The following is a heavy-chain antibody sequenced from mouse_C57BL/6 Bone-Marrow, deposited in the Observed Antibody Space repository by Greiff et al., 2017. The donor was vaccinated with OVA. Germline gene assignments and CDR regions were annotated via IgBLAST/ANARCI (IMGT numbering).Heavy chain of an antibody. CDR1: GFTFSSYG. V-gene: IGHV5-6*01. CDR2: ISSGGSYT. CDR3: ARQTPYYFDY. J-gene: IGHJ2*01. Sequence: EVKLVESGGDLVKPGGSLKLSCAASGFTFSSYGMSWVRQTPDKRLEWVATISSGGSYTYYPDSVKGRFTIYRDNAKNTLYLQMSSLKSEDTAMYYCARQTPYYFDYWGQGTTLTVSS.